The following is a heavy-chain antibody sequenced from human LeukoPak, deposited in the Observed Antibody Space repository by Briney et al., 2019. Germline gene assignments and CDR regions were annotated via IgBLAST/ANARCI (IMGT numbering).Heavy chain of an antibody. V-gene: IGHV4-59*08. CDR1: GGSLSSFY. Sequence: PSDTLSLTCTVSGGSLSSFYWSWIRQPPGKGLEWIGYIYYSGSTNYNPSLKSRVTISVDTSKNQISLKLSSVTAADTAVYYCARHSGSRDGFDIWGQGTMVTVCS. CDR2: IYYSGST. J-gene: IGHJ3*02. D-gene: IGHD1-26*01. CDR3: ARHSGSRDGFDI.